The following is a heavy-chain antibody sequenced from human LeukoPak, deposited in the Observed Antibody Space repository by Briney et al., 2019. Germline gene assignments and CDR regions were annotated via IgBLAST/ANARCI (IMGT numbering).Heavy chain of an antibody. CDR2: IKQDGTEK. V-gene: IGHV3-7*01. CDR3: ARHKTMIVVAPGDA. CDR1: GFTFSTYW. D-gene: IGHD3-22*01. J-gene: IGHJ5*02. Sequence: GGSLRLSCAASGFTFSTYWMTWVRQAPGKGLEWVANIKQDGTEKHYVDSVKGRFTVSRDNAKNSLYLQMNSLRADDTVVYFCARHKTMIVVAPGDAWGQGTLVTVSS.